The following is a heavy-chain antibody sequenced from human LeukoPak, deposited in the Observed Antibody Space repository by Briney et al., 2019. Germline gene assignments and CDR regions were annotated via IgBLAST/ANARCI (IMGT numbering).Heavy chain of an antibody. CDR1: GGSISSYY. Sequence: SETLSLTCTVSGGSISSYYWSWIRQPPGRGLEWIGNIYYSGSTNYNPSLKSRVTISVDTSKNQFSLKLSSVTAADTAVYYCARQNPNLISGLWDVDYYYGMDVWGQGTTVTVSS. J-gene: IGHJ6*02. D-gene: IGHD1-14*01. CDR3: ARQNPNLISGLWDVDYYYGMDV. V-gene: IGHV4-59*08. CDR2: IYYSGST.